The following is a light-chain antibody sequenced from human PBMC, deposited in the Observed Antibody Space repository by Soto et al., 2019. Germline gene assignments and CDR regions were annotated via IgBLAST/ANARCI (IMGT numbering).Light chain of an antibody. V-gene: IGKV3-20*01. J-gene: IGKJ4*01. Sequence: EIVLTQSPGTLSLSPGERATLSCRASQSVGNNYLAWYQQKPGQAPRFLMYDASTRATGIPDRFSGSGSGKDFTLTISRLEPEDFAVYYCQQYGSSPLTFGGGTKVEIK. CDR1: QSVGNNY. CDR3: QQYGSSPLT. CDR2: DAS.